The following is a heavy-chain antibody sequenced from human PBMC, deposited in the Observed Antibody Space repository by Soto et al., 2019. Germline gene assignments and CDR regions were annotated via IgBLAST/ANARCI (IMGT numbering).Heavy chain of an antibody. J-gene: IGHJ5*02. CDR1: RYTFTSYG. D-gene: IGHD2-21*02. CDR2: ISAYNGNT. Sequence: VSVKASCKASRYTFTSYGISWVCQAPGKGLEWMGWISAYNGNTNYAQKLQGRVTMTTDTSTSTAYMELRSLRSDDTAVYYCARDLLAYCGGDCYRGFDPWGQGTLVTVSS. CDR3: ARDLLAYCGGDCYRGFDP. V-gene: IGHV1-18*04.